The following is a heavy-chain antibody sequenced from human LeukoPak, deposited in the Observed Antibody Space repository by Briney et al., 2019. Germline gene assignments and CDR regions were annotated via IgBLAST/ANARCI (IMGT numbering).Heavy chain of an antibody. CDR3: ARHFLGRITMISRGAFDI. D-gene: IGHD3-22*01. CDR1: GVSTSSISYY. J-gene: IGHJ3*02. CDR2: IYYSGST. V-gene: IGHV4-39*01. Sequence: SETLSLTCSVSGVSTSSISYYWGWIRQPPGKGLEWIGSIYYSGSTHYNPSLKSRVIMSVDTSKNQFSLKLSSVTAADTAVYYCARHFLGRITMISRGAFDIWGQGTMVTVSS.